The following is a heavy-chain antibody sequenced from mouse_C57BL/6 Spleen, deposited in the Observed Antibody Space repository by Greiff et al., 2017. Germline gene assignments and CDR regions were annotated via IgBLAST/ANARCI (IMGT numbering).Heavy chain of an antibody. CDR3: ARQQITTYVDY. Sequence: EVKVVESGGDLAKPGGSLKLSCAASGFTFSSYGMSWVRQTPDKRLEWVATISRGSSYTYYQDSVKGLFTISRDNAKNTLYLQMSSLKSEDTAIYYCARQQITTYVDYWGQGTTLTVSS. V-gene: IGHV5-6*01. CDR2: ISRGSSYT. CDR1: GFTFSSYG. D-gene: IGHD2-4*01. J-gene: IGHJ2*01.